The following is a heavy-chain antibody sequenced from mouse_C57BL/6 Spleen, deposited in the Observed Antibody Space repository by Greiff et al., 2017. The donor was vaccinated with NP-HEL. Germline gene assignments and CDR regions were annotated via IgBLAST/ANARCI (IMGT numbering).Heavy chain of an antibody. J-gene: IGHJ4*01. Sequence: EVHLVESGGGLVKPGGSLKLSCAASGFTFSSYTMSWVRQTPEKRLEWVATISGGGGNTYYPDSVKGRFTIAGDNAKNTLYLQMSSLRSEDTAFYYCARQGKGDYAMDYWGQGTSVTVSS. CDR2: ISGGGGNT. CDR3: ARQGKGDYAMDY. CDR1: GFTFSSYT. V-gene: IGHV5-9*01.